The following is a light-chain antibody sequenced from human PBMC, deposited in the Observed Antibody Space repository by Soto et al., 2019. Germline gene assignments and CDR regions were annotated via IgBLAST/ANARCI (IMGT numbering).Light chain of an antibody. CDR2: DAS. Sequence: EIVLTQSPATLSLSPGERATPSCRASQSVGSNLTWYQQKPGQAPRLLIYDASKKATDIPARFSGSGSGTDFTLTISSLEPEDFAVYYCQQRSNWPWTFGQGTNVEIK. V-gene: IGKV3-11*01. J-gene: IGKJ1*01. CDR3: QQRSNWPWT. CDR1: QSVGSN.